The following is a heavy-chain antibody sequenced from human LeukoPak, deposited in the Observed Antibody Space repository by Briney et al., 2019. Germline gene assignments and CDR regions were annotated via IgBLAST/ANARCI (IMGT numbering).Heavy chain of an antibody. D-gene: IGHD5-12*01. J-gene: IGHJ4*02. CDR1: GFTFDDYA. Sequence: GGSLSLSCAASGFTFDDYAMHWVRQVPGKGLEWVSGINWNSDSIGYADSVKGRFTTSRDNAKNSLYLQMNSLRVEDTAFYYCAINGGGDSGYGNFDYWGQGTLVTVSS. CDR2: INWNSDSI. V-gene: IGHV3-9*01. CDR3: AINGGGDSGYGNFDY.